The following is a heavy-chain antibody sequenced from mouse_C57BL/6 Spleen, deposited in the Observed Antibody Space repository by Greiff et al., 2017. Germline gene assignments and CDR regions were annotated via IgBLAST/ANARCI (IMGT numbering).Heavy chain of an antibody. V-gene: IGHV1-59*01. CDR3: ARLTGKVWFAY. Sequence: VQLQESGAELVRPGTSVKLSCKASGYTFTSYWMHWVKQRPGQGLEWIGVIDPSDSYTNYNQKFKGKATLTVDTSSSTAYMQLSSLTSEDSAVYYCARLTGKVWFAYWGQGTLVTVSA. CDR2: IDPSDSYT. CDR1: GYTFTSYW. J-gene: IGHJ3*01. D-gene: IGHD4-1*01.